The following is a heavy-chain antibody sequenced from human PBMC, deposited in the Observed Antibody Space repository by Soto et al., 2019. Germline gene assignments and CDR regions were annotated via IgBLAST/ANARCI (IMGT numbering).Heavy chain of an antibody. CDR1: GFTFSSYA. D-gene: IGHD2-15*01. Sequence: GGSLRLSCAASGFTFSSYAMHWVRQAPGKGLEWVAVISYDGSNKYYADSVKGRFTISRDNSKNTLYLQMNSLRAEDTAVYYCARSKVVVAATLLNPIYYGMDVWGQGTTVTVSS. J-gene: IGHJ6*02. CDR3: ARSKVVVAATLLNPIYYGMDV. CDR2: ISYDGSNK. V-gene: IGHV3-30-3*01.